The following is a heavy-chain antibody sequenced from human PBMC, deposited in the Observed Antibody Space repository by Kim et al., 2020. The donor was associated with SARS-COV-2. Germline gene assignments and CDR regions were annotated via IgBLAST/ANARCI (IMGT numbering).Heavy chain of an antibody. CDR2: ISGSGGST. CDR1: GFTFSSYA. J-gene: IGHJ4*02. Sequence: GGSLRLSCAASGFTFSSYAMSWVRQAPGKGLEWVSAISGSGGSTYYADSVKGRFTISRDNSKNTLYLQMNSLRAEDTAVYYCAKDRGGTYYYGSGSSYWGQGTLVTVSS. CDR3: AKDRGGTYYYGSGSSY. V-gene: IGHV3-23*01. D-gene: IGHD3-10*01.